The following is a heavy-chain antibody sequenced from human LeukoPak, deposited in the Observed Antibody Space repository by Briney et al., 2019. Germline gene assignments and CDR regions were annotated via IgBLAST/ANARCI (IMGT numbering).Heavy chain of an antibody. CDR2: IYYSGST. Sequence: SETLSLTCTVSGGSISSYYWSWIRQPPGKGLEWIGYIYYSGSTNYNPSLKSRVTISVDTSKNQFSLKLSSVTAADTAMYYCARGEAHDAAYYFDYWGQGTLVTVSS. D-gene: IGHD2-15*01. CDR3: ARGEAHDAAYYFDY. J-gene: IGHJ4*02. V-gene: IGHV4-59*12. CDR1: GGSISSYY.